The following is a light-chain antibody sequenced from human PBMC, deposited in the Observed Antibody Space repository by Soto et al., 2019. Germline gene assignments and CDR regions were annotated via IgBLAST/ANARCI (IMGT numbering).Light chain of an antibody. CDR1: SSDVGGYNY. J-gene: IGLJ1*01. V-gene: IGLV2-14*01. Sequence: QSALTQPASVSGSPGQSITISCTGTSSDVGGYNYVSWYQQHPGKAPKLMIYDVSNRPSGVSNRFSGSKPGNTASLTISGLQAEDEADYYCSSYTSSSTNVFGTGT. CDR2: DVS. CDR3: SSYTSSSTNV.